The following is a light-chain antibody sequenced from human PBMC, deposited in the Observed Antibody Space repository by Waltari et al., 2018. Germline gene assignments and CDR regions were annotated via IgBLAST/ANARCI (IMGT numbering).Light chain of an antibody. J-gene: IGKJ2*01. CDR1: QSISAW. Sequence: DIQMTQFPATLSASVGDRVTITCRAIQSISAWLAWFQQKPGKAPKLLIYKASTLHTGVPSRFSGSGSGSEFTLTINSLQADDFATYFCQQYDAYPYTFGQGTKLEI. CDR3: QQYDAYPYT. V-gene: IGKV1-5*03. CDR2: KAS.